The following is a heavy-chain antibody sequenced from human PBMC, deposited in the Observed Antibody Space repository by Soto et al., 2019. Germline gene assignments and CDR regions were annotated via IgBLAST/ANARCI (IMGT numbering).Heavy chain of an antibody. V-gene: IGHV1-2*04. D-gene: IGHD5-12*01. CDR2: INPNSGGT. CDR3: AREDRDGYKPFDY. Sequence: ASLNGAWKGAGYTLTVYYRHWVRKDPGQGLEWMGWINPNSGGTNYAQKFQGWVTMTRDTSISTAYMELSRLRSDDTAVYYCAREDRDGYKPFDYWGQGTLVTVSS. CDR1: GYTLTVYY. J-gene: IGHJ4*02.